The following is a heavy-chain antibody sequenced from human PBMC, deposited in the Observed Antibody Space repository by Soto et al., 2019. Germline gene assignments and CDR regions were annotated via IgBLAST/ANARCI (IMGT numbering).Heavy chain of an antibody. V-gene: IGHV3-30*18. CDR3: AKEGPITNWYFDY. J-gene: IGHJ4*02. CDR1: GFTSSNYG. D-gene: IGHD1-1*01. CDR2: ISYDGNVA. Sequence: QVQLVESGGGVVQPGRSLRLSCAASGFTSSNYGMHWVRQAPGKGLEWVIVISYDGNVAYYADSVKGRFTISRDNSKNTLYLQINSLRTEDTAMYYCAKEGPITNWYFDYWGQGTLVTVSS.